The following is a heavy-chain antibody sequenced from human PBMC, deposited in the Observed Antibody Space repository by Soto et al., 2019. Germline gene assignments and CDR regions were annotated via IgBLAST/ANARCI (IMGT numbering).Heavy chain of an antibody. Sequence: GGSLRLSCAASGFTFSSYAMSWVRQAPGKGLEWVSAISGSGGSTYYADSVKGRFTISRDNSKNTLYLQMNSLRAEDTAVYYCARRSTYYYGSGSYYNAEYYYYYMDVWGKGTTVTAP. CDR2: ISGSGGST. D-gene: IGHD3-10*01. J-gene: IGHJ6*03. CDR3: ARRSTYYYGSGSYYNAEYYYYYMDV. V-gene: IGHV3-23*01. CDR1: GFTFSSYA.